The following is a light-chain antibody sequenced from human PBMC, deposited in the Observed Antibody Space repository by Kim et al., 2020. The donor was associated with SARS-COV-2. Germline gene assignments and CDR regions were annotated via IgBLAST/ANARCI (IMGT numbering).Light chain of an antibody. V-gene: IGKV3-20*01. CDR3: QQYVTSPYT. J-gene: IGKJ2*01. CDR2: GAS. CDR1: QSVTSSY. Sequence: EIVLTQSPGTLSLSPGERATLSCRASQSVTSSYLVWYQQKPGQAPRLLIYGASSRVTGIPDRFSGSGSGTDFTLTISRLEPEDFAVYYCQQYVTSPYTFGQGTKLEI.